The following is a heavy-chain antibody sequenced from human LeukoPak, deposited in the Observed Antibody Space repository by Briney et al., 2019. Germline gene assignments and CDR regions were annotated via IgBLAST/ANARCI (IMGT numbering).Heavy chain of an antibody. V-gene: IGHV4-59*01. J-gene: IGHJ5*02. D-gene: IGHD3-10*01. CDR1: GGSISSYY. Sequence: KPSETLSLTCTASGGSISSYYWSWIRQPPGQGLEWRGYIYYSGSTNYNPSLKSRVTISVDTSKNQFSLKLSSVTAADTAVYYCARSGRPLTYYYGSGSYRNWFDPWGQGTLVTVSS. CDR2: IYYSGST. CDR3: ARSGRPLTYYYGSGSYRNWFDP.